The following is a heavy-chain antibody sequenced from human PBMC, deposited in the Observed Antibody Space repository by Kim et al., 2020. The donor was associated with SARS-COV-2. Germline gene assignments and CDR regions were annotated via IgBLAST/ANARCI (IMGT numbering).Heavy chain of an antibody. CDR3: ARESGSYYVGPSLDY. D-gene: IGHD1-26*01. J-gene: IGHJ4*02. Sequence: QKLQGRVTRTTDTSTSTAYMELRSLRSDDTAVYYCARESGSYYVGPSLDYWGQGTLVTVSS. V-gene: IGHV1-18*01.